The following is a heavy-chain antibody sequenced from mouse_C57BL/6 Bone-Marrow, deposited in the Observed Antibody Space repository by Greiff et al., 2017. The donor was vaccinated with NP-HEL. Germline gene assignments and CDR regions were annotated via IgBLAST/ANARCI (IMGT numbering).Heavy chain of an antibody. J-gene: IGHJ3*01. Sequence: QLQQSGAELVKPGASVKISCKASGYAFSSYWMNWVKQRPGKGLEWIGQIYPGDGDTNYNGKFKGKATLTADKSSSTAYMQLSSLTSEDSAVYFCARPRYYDYDGAWFAYWGQGTLVTVSA. D-gene: IGHD2-4*01. CDR2: IYPGDGDT. CDR3: ARPRYYDYDGAWFAY. V-gene: IGHV1-80*01. CDR1: GYAFSSYW.